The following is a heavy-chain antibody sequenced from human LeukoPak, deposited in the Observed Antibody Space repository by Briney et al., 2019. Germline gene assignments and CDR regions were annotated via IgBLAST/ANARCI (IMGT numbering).Heavy chain of an antibody. D-gene: IGHD1-7*01. CDR3: AKEEDWNYGRSFDY. J-gene: IGHJ4*02. CDR1: GFTLSSYA. CDR2: ISASGVST. V-gene: IGHV3-23*01. Sequence: PGGSLRLSCAASGFTLSSYAMSWVRQAPGKGLEWVATISASGVSTYYAGSVKGRFTFSRDNSKDTLYLQMNSLRAEDTALYYCAKEEDWNYGRSFDYWGQGTLVTVSS.